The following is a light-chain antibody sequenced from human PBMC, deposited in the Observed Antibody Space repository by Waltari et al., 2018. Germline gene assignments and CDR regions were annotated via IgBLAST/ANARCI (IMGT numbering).Light chain of an antibody. CDR2: DVS. Sequence: QSALTQPASVSGSPGQSTTISCTGTNSDVGFYNYVHWYQQHPGKAPKLLIYDVSVRPSRVSIRFSGSRSGTTASLTISGLQAEDESDYYCNSYAGSSSWVFGGGTRLTVL. CDR3: NSYAGSSSWV. CDR1: NSDVGFYNY. V-gene: IGLV2-14*03. J-gene: IGLJ3*02.